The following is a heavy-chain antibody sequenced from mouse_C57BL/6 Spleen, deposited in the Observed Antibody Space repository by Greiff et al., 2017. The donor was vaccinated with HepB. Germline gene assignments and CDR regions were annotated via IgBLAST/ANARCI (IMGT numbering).Heavy chain of an antibody. J-gene: IGHJ3*01. Sequence: QVQLKQPGAELVKPGASVKLSCKASGYTFTSYWMQWVKQRPGQGLEWIGEIDPSDSYTNYNQKFKGKATLTVDTSSSTAYMQLSSLTSEDSAVYYCASRNHYGSSYLFAYWGQGTLVTVSA. CDR1: GYTFTSYW. D-gene: IGHD1-1*01. CDR3: ASRNHYGSSYLFAY. V-gene: IGHV1-50*01. CDR2: IDPSDSYT.